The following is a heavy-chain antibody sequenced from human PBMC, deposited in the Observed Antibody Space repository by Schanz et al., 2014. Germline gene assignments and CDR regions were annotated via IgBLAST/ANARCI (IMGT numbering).Heavy chain of an antibody. V-gene: IGHV4-4*07. J-gene: IGHJ4*02. CDR1: GGSMTTYY. CDR3: ARGPDSTSADVTRGRRRYYFDY. D-gene: IGHD6-13*01. CDR2: IHSSGST. Sequence: QVQLQESGPGLMKPSETLSLTCIVSGGSMTTYYWSWIRQPAGKGLEWIGRIHSSGSTDYNPSLKSRVTISVDTSKNQFSLRLRSVSVADTAAYYCARGPDSTSADVTRGRRRYYFDYWGQGTLVTVSS.